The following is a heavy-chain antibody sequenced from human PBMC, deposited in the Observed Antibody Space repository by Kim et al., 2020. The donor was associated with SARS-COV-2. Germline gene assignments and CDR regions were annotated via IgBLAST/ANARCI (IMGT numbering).Heavy chain of an antibody. Sequence: SLKRRVTISVDTSKNQFSLKLSSVTAADTAVYYCAREYDYGSGELCAFDIWGQGTMVTVSS. D-gene: IGHD3-10*01. J-gene: IGHJ3*02. CDR3: AREYDYGSGELCAFDI. V-gene: IGHV4-59*01.